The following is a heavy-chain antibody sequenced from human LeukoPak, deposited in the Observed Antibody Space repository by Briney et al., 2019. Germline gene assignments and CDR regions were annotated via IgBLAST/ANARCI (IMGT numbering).Heavy chain of an antibody. V-gene: IGHV3-30-3*01. CDR3: ARDPYDSSGYHY. CDR1: GFTFSSYA. Sequence: GESLRLSCAASGFTFSSYAMHWVRQAPGKGLEWVAVISYDGSNKYYADSVKGRFTISRDNAKNSLYLQMNSLRAEDTAVYYCARDPYDSSGYHYWGQGTLVTVSS. J-gene: IGHJ4*02. CDR2: ISYDGSNK. D-gene: IGHD3-22*01.